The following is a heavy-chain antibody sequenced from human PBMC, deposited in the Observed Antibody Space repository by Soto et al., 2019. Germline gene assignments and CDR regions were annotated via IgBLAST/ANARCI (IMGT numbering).Heavy chain of an antibody. D-gene: IGHD3-16*02. CDR3: ARESYDYVWGSYRFLGMDV. V-gene: IGHV3-33*01. CDR1: GFTFSSYG. CDR2: IWYDGSNK. Sequence: QVQLVESGGGVVQPGRSLRLSCAASGFTFSSYGMHWVRQAPGKGLEWVAVIWYDGSNKYYADSVKGRFTISRDNSKNTRYLQLNSLRAEDTAVYYCARESYDYVWGSYRFLGMDVWGQGTTVTVSS. J-gene: IGHJ6*02.